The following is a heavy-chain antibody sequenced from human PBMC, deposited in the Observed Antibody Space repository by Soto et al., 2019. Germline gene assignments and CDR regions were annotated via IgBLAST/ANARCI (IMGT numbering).Heavy chain of an antibody. CDR2: IYHSGST. V-gene: IGHV4-30-2*01. D-gene: IGHD1-26*01. CDR3: AAGGGLPRYY. CDR1: GGSISSGGYS. J-gene: IGHJ4*02. Sequence: QLQLQESGSGLVKPSQTLSLTCAVSGGSISSGGYSWSWIRQPPGKGLEWIGYIYHSGSTYYNPSLKPRVTISVARSKNQCSLKLSSVTAADTAVYYCAAGGGLPRYYWGQGTLVTVSS.